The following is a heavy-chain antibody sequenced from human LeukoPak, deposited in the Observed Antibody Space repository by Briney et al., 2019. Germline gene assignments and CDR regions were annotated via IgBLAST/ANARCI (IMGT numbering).Heavy chain of an antibody. CDR1: GYSISTSYY. CDR3: ARAGYGDSDFDY. D-gene: IGHD4-17*01. V-gene: IGHV4-38-2*02. Sequence: SETLSLTCTVSGYSISTSYYWGWTRQPPGKGLEWIGSIYHSGSTYYNPSLKRRATISVDTSKNQFSLKLNSVTAADTAVYYCARAGYGDSDFDYWGQGTLVTVSS. CDR2: IYHSGST. J-gene: IGHJ4*02.